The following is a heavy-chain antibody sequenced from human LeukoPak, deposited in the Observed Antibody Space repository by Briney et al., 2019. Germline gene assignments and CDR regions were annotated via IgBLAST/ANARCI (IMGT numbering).Heavy chain of an antibody. CDR2: ISSSGGST. V-gene: IGHV3-23*01. CDR3: AKGYSDFWSGYLGWFDP. D-gene: IGHD3-3*01. CDR1: GFTFSSYE. J-gene: IGHJ5*02. Sequence: PGGSLILSCAASGFTFSSYEMNWVRQAPGKGLEWVSGISSSGGSTYYADSVKGRFTISRDNSENTLYLQMSSLRAEDTAVYYCAKGYSDFWSGYLGWFDPWGQGTLVTVSS.